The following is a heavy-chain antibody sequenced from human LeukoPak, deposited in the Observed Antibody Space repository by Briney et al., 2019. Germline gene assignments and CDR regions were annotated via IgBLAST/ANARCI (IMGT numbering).Heavy chain of an antibody. CDR3: ARDPHSSSRYDY. J-gene: IGHJ4*02. CDR1: GDTFTRYY. CDR2: IKHSGGST. V-gene: IGHV1-46*01. D-gene: IGHD6-13*01. Sequence: SLKVSCKASGDTFTRYYIFSGRQTPGHRREWMGIIKHSGGSTSYAQKFQGRVTMTRDTSTSTVYMELSSLRSEDTAVYYCARDPHSSSRYDYWGQGTLVGVSS.